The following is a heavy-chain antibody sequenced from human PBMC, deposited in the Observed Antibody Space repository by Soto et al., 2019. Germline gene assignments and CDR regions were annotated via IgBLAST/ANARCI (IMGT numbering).Heavy chain of an antibody. J-gene: IGHJ4*02. CDR3: ARHTGLGPMRFDY. D-gene: IGHD4-17*01. CDR1: GYPFTTYW. Sequence: GESLKISCKGSGYPFTTYWIPWVRQTPGKGLEWMGRIDPGNSYTSYNPSFQGHVTLSADMSISTAYLQWSGLKASDTAMYYCARHTGLGPMRFDYWGQGTLVTVSS. CDR2: IDPGNSYT. V-gene: IGHV5-10-1*01.